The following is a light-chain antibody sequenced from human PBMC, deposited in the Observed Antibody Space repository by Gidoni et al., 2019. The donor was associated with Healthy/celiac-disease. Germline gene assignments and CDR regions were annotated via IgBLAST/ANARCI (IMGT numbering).Light chain of an antibody. CDR3: SSYTSSSLYV. J-gene: IGLJ1*01. CDR2: DVS. CDR1: SSDVGGYNY. V-gene: IGLV2-14*01. Sequence: QSALTQHASVSGSPGQSITISCTGTSSDVGGYNYVSWYQQHPGKAPKLMIYDVSNRPSGVSNLFSGSKSGNTASLTISGLQAEDEADYYCSSYTSSSLYVFGTGTKITVL.